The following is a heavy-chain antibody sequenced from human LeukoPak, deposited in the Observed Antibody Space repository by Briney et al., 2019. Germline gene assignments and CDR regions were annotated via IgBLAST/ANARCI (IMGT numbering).Heavy chain of an antibody. J-gene: IGHJ6*02. CDR1: GDIVSSNSAA. Sequence: SQTLSLTCAISGDIVSSNSAAWNWVRQSPSRGLEWLGRTYYRAKLYNDYAVSVKIRITMNPDTSKTQSSLQLNSVTPEDTAVYYCARDRSTTVTTGYYYYGMDVWGQGTTVTVSS. D-gene: IGHD4-17*01. V-gene: IGHV6-1*01. CDR2: TYYRAKLYN. CDR3: ARDRSTTVTTGYYYYGMDV.